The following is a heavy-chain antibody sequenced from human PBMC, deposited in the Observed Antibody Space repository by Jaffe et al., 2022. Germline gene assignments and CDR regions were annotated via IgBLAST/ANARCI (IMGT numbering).Heavy chain of an antibody. Sequence: QVQLVQSGAEVKKPGASVKVSCKASGYTFTSYDINWVRQATGQGLEWMGWMNPNSGNTGYAQKFQGRVTMTRNTSISTAYMELSSLRSEDTAVYYCARGLTGTTMSYYYYYMDVWGKGTTVTVSS. J-gene: IGHJ6*03. V-gene: IGHV1-8*01. D-gene: IGHD1-7*01. CDR1: GYTFTSYD. CDR2: MNPNSGNT. CDR3: ARGLTGTTMSYYYYYMDV.